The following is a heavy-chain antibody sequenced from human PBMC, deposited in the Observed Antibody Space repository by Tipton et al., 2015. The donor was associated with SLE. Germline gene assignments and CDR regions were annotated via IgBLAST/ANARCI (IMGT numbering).Heavy chain of an antibody. CDR3: AREDGLRDGYSYAY. Sequence: QLVQSGGGLTQPGGSLRLSCAASGFSVSSNYMSWVRQAPGKGLEWVSVIYSSGDTYYADSVKGRFTISRDNSKNTVYLQMGSLRAEDTAVYFCAREDGLRDGYSYAYWGQGTLVTVSS. V-gene: IGHV3-66*03. D-gene: IGHD5-24*01. J-gene: IGHJ1*01. CDR1: GFSVSSNY. CDR2: IYSSGDT.